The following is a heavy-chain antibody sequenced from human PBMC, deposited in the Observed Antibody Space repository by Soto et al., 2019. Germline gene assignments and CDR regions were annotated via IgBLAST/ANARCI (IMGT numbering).Heavy chain of an antibody. V-gene: IGHV1-69*13. Sequence: SVKVSCKASGGTFSSYAISWVRQAPGQGLEWMGGIIPIFGTANYAQKFQGRVTITADESTSTAYMELSSLRSEDTAVYYCAAYYYDSSGYPGRRFYYYYYYDMDVWGQGTTVTVSS. CDR3: AAYYYDSSGYPGRRFYYYYYYDMDV. J-gene: IGHJ6*02. D-gene: IGHD3-22*01. CDR1: GGTFSSYA. CDR2: IIPIFGTA.